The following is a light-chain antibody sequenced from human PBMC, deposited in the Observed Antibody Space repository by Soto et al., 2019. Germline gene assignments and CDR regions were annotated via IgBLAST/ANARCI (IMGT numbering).Light chain of an antibody. CDR3: GSYTSSRTYV. Sequence: SVLPQPASVNGLPGQSITISCTGTSSDVGNYNSVSWYQQRPGKAPKFMISDVSDRPAGVSNRFSGSKSGSTATLTISNLQAEDEADYYCGSYTSSRTYVFGTGTKVTVL. J-gene: IGLJ1*01. CDR2: DVS. V-gene: IGLV2-14*01. CDR1: SSDVGNYNS.